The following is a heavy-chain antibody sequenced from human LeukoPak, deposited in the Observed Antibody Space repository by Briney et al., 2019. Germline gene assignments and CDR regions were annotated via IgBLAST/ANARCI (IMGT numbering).Heavy chain of an antibody. D-gene: IGHD3-16*01. V-gene: IGHV3-66*01. CDR1: GFTVSSNY. CDR2: IYSGGST. Sequence: GGSLRLSCAASGFTVSSNYMSWVRQAPGKGLEWVSVIYSGGSTYYADSVKGRFTISRDNSKNTLYLQMNSLRAEDTAVYYCARDESAYYSDYWGQGTLVTVSS. J-gene: IGHJ4*02. CDR3: ARDESAYYSDY.